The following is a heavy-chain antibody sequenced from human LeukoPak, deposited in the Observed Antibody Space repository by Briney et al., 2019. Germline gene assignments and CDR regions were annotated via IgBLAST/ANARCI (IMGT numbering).Heavy chain of an antibody. V-gene: IGHV3-30-3*01. J-gene: IGHJ6*02. D-gene: IGHD3-9*01. CDR1: GFTFSSYA. Sequence: PGGSLRLSCAASGFTFSSYAFHWVRQAPGKGLEWVAVISYDETSKYYADSVKGRFTISRDNSTNTLYLQMNSLRDEDTAVYYCARDSDYDIFTGYYPGGDYYGLDVWGQGTTVTVSS. CDR2: ISYDETSK. CDR3: ARDSDYDIFTGYYPGGDYYGLDV.